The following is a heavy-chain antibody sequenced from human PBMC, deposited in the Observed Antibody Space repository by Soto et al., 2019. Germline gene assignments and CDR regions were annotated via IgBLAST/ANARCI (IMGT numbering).Heavy chain of an antibody. CDR2: IVVASSTA. CDR3: AREGGWDCSGGSCYPRGYYYYGMDV. V-gene: IGHV1-58*01. Sequence: SVKVSCKASGFTFPSSAVQWVRQARGQRLEWIGWIVVASSTANYAQKFQGRVTITADESTSTAYMELSSLRSEDTAVYYCAREGGWDCSGGSCYPRGYYYYGMDVWGQGTTVTVSS. CDR1: GFTFPSSA. J-gene: IGHJ6*02. D-gene: IGHD2-15*01.